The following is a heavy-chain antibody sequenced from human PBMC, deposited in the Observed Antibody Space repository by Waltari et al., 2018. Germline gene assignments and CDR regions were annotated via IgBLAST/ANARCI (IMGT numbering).Heavy chain of an antibody. CDR2: IRSKAYGGTT. V-gene: IGHV3-49*03. CDR1: GFTFGAYA. D-gene: IGHD1-20*01. Sequence: EVQLVESGGGLVQPGRSLRLSCTASGFTFGAYAMSWFRQAPGKGLEWVGFIRSKAYGGTTEYAASVKGRFTISRDDSKSIAYLQMNSLKTEDTAVYYCTRVYNWNDDPHFDYWGQGTLVTVSS. J-gene: IGHJ4*02. CDR3: TRVYNWNDDPHFDY.